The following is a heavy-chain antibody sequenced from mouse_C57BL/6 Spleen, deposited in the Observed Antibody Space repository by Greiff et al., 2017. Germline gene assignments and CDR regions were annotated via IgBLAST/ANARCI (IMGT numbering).Heavy chain of an antibody. D-gene: IGHD1-1*01. V-gene: IGHV1-69*01. J-gene: IGHJ1*03. Sequence: VQLQQPGAELVMPGASVKLSCKASGYTFTSYWMHWVKQRPGQGLEWIGEIDPSDSYTNYNQKFKGKSTLTVDKSSSTAYMQLSSLTSEDSAVYYCASTTVVERYWYFDVWGTGTTVTVSS. CDR1: GYTFTSYW. CDR3: ASTTVVERYWYFDV. CDR2: IDPSDSYT.